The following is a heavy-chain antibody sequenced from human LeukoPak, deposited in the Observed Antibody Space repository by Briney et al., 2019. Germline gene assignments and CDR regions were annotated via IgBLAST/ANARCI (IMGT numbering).Heavy chain of an antibody. D-gene: IGHD6-13*01. J-gene: IGHJ4*02. V-gene: IGHV1-18*01. CDR1: GYTFTSYG. CDR2: IRSYNGNT. Sequence: ASVKVSCKASGYTFTSYGISWVRQAPGQGRDWMGLIRSYNGNTNYAQKLQGRVTMTTDTSTSTAYMELRSLRSDDTAVYYCARDRAGIAAAGSFDYWGQGTLVTVSS. CDR3: ARDRAGIAAAGSFDY.